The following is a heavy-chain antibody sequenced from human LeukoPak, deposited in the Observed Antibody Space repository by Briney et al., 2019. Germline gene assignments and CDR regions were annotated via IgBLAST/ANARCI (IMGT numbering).Heavy chain of an antibody. CDR2: IYSGGRT. CDR1: GFTISSNY. V-gene: IGHV3-66*01. J-gene: IGHJ6*03. CDR3: AKDRPAARYYMDV. D-gene: IGHD6-6*01. Sequence: GGSLRLSCAASGFTISSNYMTWVRQAPGKGLEWVSIIYSGGRTYYEDSVKGRFTISRDNSKSTLYLQMNSLRAEDTAVYYCAKDRPAARYYMDVWGKGTTVTVSS.